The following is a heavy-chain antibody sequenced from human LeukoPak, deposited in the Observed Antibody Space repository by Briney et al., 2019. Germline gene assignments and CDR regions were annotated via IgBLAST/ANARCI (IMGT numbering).Heavy chain of an antibody. CDR2: ISSSSTYI. J-gene: IGHJ6*03. CDR3: ARDHSNARGYFMDV. D-gene: IGHD4-11*01. CDR1: GFTFSSYS. Sequence: PGGSLSLSCAASGFTFSSYSMNWVRQAPGKGLEWVSSISSSSTYIYYADSVKGRFTISRDNAKNSLYLQMNSLRAEDTAVYYCARDHSNARGYFMDVWRKGITVTVSS. V-gene: IGHV3-21*01.